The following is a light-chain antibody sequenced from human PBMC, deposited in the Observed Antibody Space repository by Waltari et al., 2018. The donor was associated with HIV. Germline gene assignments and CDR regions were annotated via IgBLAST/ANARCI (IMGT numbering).Light chain of an antibody. CDR2: ANT. CDR3: ATWDDSLSGHVV. V-gene: IGLV1-47*01. J-gene: IGLJ2*01. Sequence: QSVLTQPPSVSGTPGQRVTFSCSGSSSNIGTNYVCWYQQLPGTAPKLLFYANTQRPSVVPDRFSGSKSVTAASLSVRGLRSEDEADYYCATWDDSLSGHVVFGGGTKLTVL. CDR1: SSNIGTNY.